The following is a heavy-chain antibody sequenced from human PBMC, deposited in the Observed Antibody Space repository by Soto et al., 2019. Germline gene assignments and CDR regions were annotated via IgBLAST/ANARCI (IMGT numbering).Heavy chain of an antibody. J-gene: IGHJ6*02. Sequence: QVQLVQSGAEVKKPGSSVKVSCKASGGTFSSYAISWVRQAPGQGLEWMGGIIPIFGTANYAQKFQGRVTITADKSTSTAYMELSSLRSEDTAVYYCARDTEYYYGSGSYYNLNYYYGMDVWGQGTTVTVSS. CDR1: GGTFSSYA. CDR3: ARDTEYYYGSGSYYNLNYYYGMDV. CDR2: IIPIFGTA. V-gene: IGHV1-69*06. D-gene: IGHD3-10*01.